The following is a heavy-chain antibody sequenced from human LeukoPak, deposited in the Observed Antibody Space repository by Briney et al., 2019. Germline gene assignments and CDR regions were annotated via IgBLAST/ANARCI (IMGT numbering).Heavy chain of an antibody. V-gene: IGHV3-33*08. CDR1: GFTFSDHY. J-gene: IGHJ4*02. CDR3: ARDITGDPPPYYFDY. D-gene: IGHD7-27*01. CDR2: LWFDGSQK. Sequence: PGGSLRLSCAASGFTFSDHYMDWVRQAPGKGLECLAVLWFDGSQKYYADSVKGRFTISRDNSKSMLYLQMNSLRAEDTAVYYCARDITGDPPPYYFDYWGQGSLVTVSS.